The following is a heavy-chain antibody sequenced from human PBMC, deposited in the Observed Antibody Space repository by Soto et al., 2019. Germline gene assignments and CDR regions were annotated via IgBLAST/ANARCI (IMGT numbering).Heavy chain of an antibody. CDR1: GYTFTSYA. D-gene: IGHD3-22*01. J-gene: IGHJ4*01. CDR2: ISSNGGST. CDR3: TTDSYFTLKLVRFDY. Sequence: SCKASGYTFTSYAMHWVRQAPGKGLEYVSAISSNGGSTYYANSVKGRFAISRDDSKSMVYLQMNSLKTEDTAVYYCTTDSYFTLKLVRFDYWGLGTLVTVSS. V-gene: IGHV3-64*01.